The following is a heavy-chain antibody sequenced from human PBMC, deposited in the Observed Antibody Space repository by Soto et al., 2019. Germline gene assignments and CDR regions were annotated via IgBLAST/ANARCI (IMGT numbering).Heavy chain of an antibody. V-gene: IGHV4-59*01. D-gene: IGHD4-17*01. J-gene: IGHJ4*02. CDR1: GGSISSYY. CDR2: IYYSGST. Sequence: SETLSLTCTVSGGSISSYYWSWIRQPPGKGLEWIGYIYYSGSTNYNPSLKSRVTISVDTSKNQFSLKLSSVTAADTAVYYCATTSSDTTVTTGGFDYWGQGALVTVSS. CDR3: ATTSSDTTVTTGGFDY.